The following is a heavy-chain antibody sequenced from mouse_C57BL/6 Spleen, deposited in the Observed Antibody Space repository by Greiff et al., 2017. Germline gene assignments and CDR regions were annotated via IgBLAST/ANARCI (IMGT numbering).Heavy chain of an antibody. CDR2: IRNKANGYTT. J-gene: IGHJ3*01. CDR1: GFTFTDYY. V-gene: IGHV7-3*01. D-gene: IGHD2-4*01. Sequence: VQLMESGGGLVQPGGSLSLSCAASGFTFTDYYMSWVRQPPGKALEWLGFIRNKANGYTTEYSASVKGRFTISRENSQSILYLQMNALRAEDSATYYCARSYDYDEAWFAYWGQGTLVTVSA. CDR3: ARSYDYDEAWFAY.